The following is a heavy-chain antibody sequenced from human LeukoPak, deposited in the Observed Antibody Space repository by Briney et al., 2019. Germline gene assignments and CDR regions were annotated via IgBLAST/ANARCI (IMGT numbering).Heavy chain of an antibody. J-gene: IGHJ3*02. CDR2: IYYSGST. D-gene: IGHD4-17*01. CDR1: GGSISSYY. Sequence: SETLSLTCTVSGGSISSYYWSWIRQPPGKGLEWMGYIYYSGSTNYNPSLKSRVTISVDTSKNQFSLKLSSVTAADTAVYYCARDFLRYDYGDSGGAFDIWGQGTMVTVSS. V-gene: IGHV4-59*01. CDR3: ARDFLRYDYGDSGGAFDI.